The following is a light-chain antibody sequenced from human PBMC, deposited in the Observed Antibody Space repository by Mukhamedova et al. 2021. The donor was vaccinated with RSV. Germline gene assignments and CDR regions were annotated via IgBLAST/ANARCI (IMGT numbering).Light chain of an antibody. Sequence: EYMGTLSCRASQSVSSNLAWYQQKPGQAPRLLIYGASTRATGIPARFSGSGSGTEFTLTISSLQSEDFAVYYCQQYNNWPPLTFGGGT. CDR3: QQYNNWPPLT. CDR1: QSVSSN. V-gene: IGKV3-15*01. J-gene: IGKJ4*01. CDR2: GAS.